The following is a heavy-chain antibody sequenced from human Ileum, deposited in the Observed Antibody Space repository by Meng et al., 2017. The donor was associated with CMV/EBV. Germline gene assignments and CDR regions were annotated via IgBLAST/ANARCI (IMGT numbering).Heavy chain of an antibody. V-gene: IGHV3-30*04. J-gene: IGHJ5*02. Sequence: ASGFTFSNYPMHWVRQAPGKGLEWVAVISHDGNNKFYADSVQGRFTISRDNSKNTLYLQLDSLTIEDTAVYFCAKDRLRVTIFGVFTWGQGTLVTVSS. CDR2: ISHDGNNK. CDR3: AKDRLRVTIFGVFT. CDR1: GFTFSNYP. D-gene: IGHD3-3*01.